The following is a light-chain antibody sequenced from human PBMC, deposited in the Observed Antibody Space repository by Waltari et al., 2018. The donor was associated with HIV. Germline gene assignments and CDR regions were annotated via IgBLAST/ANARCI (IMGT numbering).Light chain of an antibody. Sequence: QLVLTQSPSASASLGASVTITCTLRSRHSSYAIAWHQQQPEKGPRYLMMLNSDGSHRREYGIPDRFSGSRSGAARSLTISSLQSEDEADYYCQACGTGSPVVFGGGTKLTVL. CDR2: LNSDGSH. V-gene: IGLV4-69*01. J-gene: IGLJ2*01. CDR3: QACGTGSPVV. CDR1: SRHSSYA.